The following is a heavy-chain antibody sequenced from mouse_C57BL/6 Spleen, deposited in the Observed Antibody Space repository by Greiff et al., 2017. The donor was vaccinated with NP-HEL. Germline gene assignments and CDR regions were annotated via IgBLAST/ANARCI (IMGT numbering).Heavy chain of an antibody. CDR1: GYSITSGYY. CDR3: ARTMITGDWYFDV. CDR2: ISYDGSN. Sequence: ESGPGLVKPSQSLSLTCSVTGYSITSGYYWNWLRQFPGNKLEWMGYISYDGSNNYNPSLKNRISITRDTSKNQFFLKLNSVTTEDTATYYCARTMITGDWYFDVWGTGTTVTVSS. V-gene: IGHV3-6*01. D-gene: IGHD2-4*01. J-gene: IGHJ1*03.